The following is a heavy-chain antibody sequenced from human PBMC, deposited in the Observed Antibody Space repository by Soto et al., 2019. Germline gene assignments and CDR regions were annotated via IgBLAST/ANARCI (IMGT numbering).Heavy chain of an antibody. J-gene: IGHJ4*02. CDR3: ARALGSSPLSC. V-gene: IGHV4-31*03. D-gene: IGHD6-6*01. CDR1: GDSISSDYY. CDR2: ISHSGIT. Sequence: PSETLSLTCTVSGDSISSDYYWSWIRQHPGKGLEWIGYISHSGITLYNPSLKSRVTTSVDTSKNQFSLKLSSVTAADTAVYYCARALGSSPLSCWGQGTLVTVSS.